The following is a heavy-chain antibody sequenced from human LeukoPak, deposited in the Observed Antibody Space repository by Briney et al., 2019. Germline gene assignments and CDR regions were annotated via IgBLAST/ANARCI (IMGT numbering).Heavy chain of an antibody. V-gene: IGHV3-23*01. CDR2: ISGSGGST. D-gene: IGHD2-8*01. Sequence: PGGSLRLSCAASGFTFSSYAMSWVRQAPGKGLEWVSAISGSGGSTYYADSVKGRFTISRDNSKNTLYLQMNSLRAEDTAVYCCAKSVVLMVYATYYFDYWGQGTLVTVSS. CDR3: AKSVVLMVYATYYFDY. J-gene: IGHJ4*02. CDR1: GFTFSSYA.